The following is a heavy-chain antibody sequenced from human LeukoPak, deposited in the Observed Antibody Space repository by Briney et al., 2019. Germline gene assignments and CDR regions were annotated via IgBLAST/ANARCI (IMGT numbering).Heavy chain of an antibody. CDR3: AKDSMSYFDS. V-gene: IGHV3-23*01. J-gene: IGHJ4*02. CDR1: GFTFSTAW. CDR2: ISASGGSS. Sequence: GGSLRLSCAAPGFTFSTAWMSWVRQAPGKGLEWVSGISASGGSSYYADSVKGRFTISRDNFKNTLYLQMNSLRAEDTALYYCAKDSMSYFDSWGQGTLVTVSS. D-gene: IGHD2-2*01.